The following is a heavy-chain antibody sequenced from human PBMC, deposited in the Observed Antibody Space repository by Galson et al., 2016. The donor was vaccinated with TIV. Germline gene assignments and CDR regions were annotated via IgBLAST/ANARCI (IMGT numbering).Heavy chain of an antibody. CDR2: ISYDGNSK. J-gene: IGHJ4*02. CDR3: AKDRGYFEGFDH. CDR1: SFIFSGHA. Sequence: SLRLSCAASSFIFSGHAMHWVRQAPGKGLEWVALISYDGNSKYYADSVRGRFTISRDNSQNKVFLEMDSLRVDDTAVYYCAKDRGYFEGFDHWGPGTLVTVSS. D-gene: IGHD6-25*01. V-gene: IGHV3-30-3*02.